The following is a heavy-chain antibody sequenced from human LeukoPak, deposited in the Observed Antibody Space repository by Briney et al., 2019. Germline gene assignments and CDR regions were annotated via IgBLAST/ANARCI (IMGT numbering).Heavy chain of an antibody. J-gene: IGHJ4*02. CDR2: FDPEDGET. D-gene: IGHD3-22*01. V-gene: IGHV1-24*01. CDR3: ATGGRYYDSSGYYY. CDR1: GYTLTELS. Sequence: ASVKVSCKVSGYTLTELSMHWVRQAPGKVLEWMGGFDPEDGETIYAQKFQGRVTMTEDTSTDTAYMELSSLRSEDTAVYYCATGGRYYDSSGYYYWGQGTLVTVSS.